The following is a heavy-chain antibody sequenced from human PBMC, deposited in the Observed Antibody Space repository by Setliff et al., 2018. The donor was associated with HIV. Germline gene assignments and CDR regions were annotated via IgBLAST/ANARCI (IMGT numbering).Heavy chain of an antibody. Sequence: ASVKVSCKTSRGTFTTYAFSWVRQAPGQGLEWMGWISAYNGNTNYAQKLQGRVTMTTDTSTSKVYMELRTLRSDDTAVYYCARVPYRSAWFSGGHDAFDVWGQGTMVTVSS. CDR2: ISAYNGNT. V-gene: IGHV1-18*01. CDR3: ARVPYRSAWFSGGHDAFDV. D-gene: IGHD6-19*01. J-gene: IGHJ3*01. CDR1: RGTFTTYA.